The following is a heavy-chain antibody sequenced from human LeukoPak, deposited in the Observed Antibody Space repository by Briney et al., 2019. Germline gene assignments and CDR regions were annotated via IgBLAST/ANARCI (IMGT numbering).Heavy chain of an antibody. CDR2: INHSGST. CDR3: ARTSSWSYYMDV. V-gene: IGHV4-34*01. D-gene: IGHD6-13*01. J-gene: IGHJ6*03. CDR1: GGSFSGYY. Sequence: SETLSLTCAVYGGSFSGYYWSWIRQPPGKGLEWIGEINHSGSTYYNPSLKSRVTISVDTSKNQFSLKLSSVTAADTAVYYCARTSSWSYYMDVWGKGTTVTVSS.